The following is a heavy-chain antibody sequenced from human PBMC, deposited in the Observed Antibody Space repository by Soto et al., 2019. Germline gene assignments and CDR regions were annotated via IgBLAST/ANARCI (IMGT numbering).Heavy chain of an antibody. CDR1: GGSISSGTSY. J-gene: IGHJ4*02. V-gene: IGHV4-31*03. CDR3: ARAPETPSILGVALPYFFDY. D-gene: IGHD3-3*01. Sequence: QVQLQESGPGLVKPSQTLSLTCTVSGGSISSGTSYWSWIRQRPGKGLEWIGYIFYSGSFYYTPSLRGRVMILADTSKNQFTLRLSSVTAAVTAVYYCARAPETPSILGVALPYFFDYWGQGALVTVSS. CDR2: IFYSGSF.